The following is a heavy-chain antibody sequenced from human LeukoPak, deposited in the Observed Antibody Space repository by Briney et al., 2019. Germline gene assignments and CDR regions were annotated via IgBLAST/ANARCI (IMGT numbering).Heavy chain of an antibody. J-gene: IGHJ5*02. CDR1: GGSISSYY. D-gene: IGHD3-10*01. Sequence: PETLSLTCTVSGGSISSYYWSWIRQPAGKGLEWIGRIYTSGSTNYNPSLKSRVTMSVATSKNQFSLKLSSVTAADTAVYYCARDSTYYGSGSYYFWFDPWGQGTLVTVSS. V-gene: IGHV4-4*07. CDR3: ARDSTYYGSGSYYFWFDP. CDR2: IYTSGST.